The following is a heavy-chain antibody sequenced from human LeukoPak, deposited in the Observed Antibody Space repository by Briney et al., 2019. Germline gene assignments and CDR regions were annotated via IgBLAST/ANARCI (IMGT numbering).Heavy chain of an antibody. CDR1: GGSISSYY. CDR3: AIDRGN. J-gene: IGHJ4*02. CDR2: IYYSGST. V-gene: IGHV4-59*01. D-gene: IGHD3-10*01. Sequence: PSETLSLTCTVSGGSISSYYWSWIRQPPGKGLEWNENIYYSGSTNYNHSLKSRVTISVDTSKNQFTLKLSSVTAADTAVYYCAIDRGNWGQGTLVTVSS.